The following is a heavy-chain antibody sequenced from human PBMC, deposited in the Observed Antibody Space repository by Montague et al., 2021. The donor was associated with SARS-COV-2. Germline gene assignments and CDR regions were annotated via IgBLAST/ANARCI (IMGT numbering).Heavy chain of an antibody. D-gene: IGHD3-10*01. J-gene: IGHJ5*02. CDR3: ARDLDYYGSGSYPEGFDP. Sequence: CAISGDSVAGNRATWNWIRQSPSLDLEWLGRTYYRSKWYNDYAVSVKSRITINPDTSKNQFSLQLNSVTPEDTAVYYCARDLDYYGSGSYPEGFDPWGQGTLVTVSS. V-gene: IGHV6-1*01. CDR1: GDSVAGNRAT. CDR2: TYYRSKWYN.